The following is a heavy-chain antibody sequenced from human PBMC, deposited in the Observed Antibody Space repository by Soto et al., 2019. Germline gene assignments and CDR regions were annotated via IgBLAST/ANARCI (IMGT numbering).Heavy chain of an antibody. D-gene: IGHD6-19*01. Sequence: QVQLVESGGGVVKPGTSLRLSCAASGFTFTTYSMHWVRQAPGKGLEWVAVTSFDGDNQYYADSVKGRFTISRDNSKNTVDLQMNSLRIDDTAVYYCARDNQWLFPHYYGMDVWGQGTTVTVSS. J-gene: IGHJ6*02. CDR2: TSFDGDNQ. V-gene: IGHV3-30-3*01. CDR3: ARDNQWLFPHYYGMDV. CDR1: GFTFTTYS.